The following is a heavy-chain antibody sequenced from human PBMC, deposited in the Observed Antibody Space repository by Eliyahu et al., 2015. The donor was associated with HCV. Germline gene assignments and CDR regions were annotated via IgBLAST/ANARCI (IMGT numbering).Heavy chain of an antibody. CDR1: GGSIXTYY. J-gene: IGHJ5*02. CDR2: IHFSGGP. D-gene: IGHD6-19*01. Sequence: QVQLQESGPGVVKPSETLSLTCTVSGGSIXTYYWSWIRQPPGKGLGWVGYIHFSGGPNYNPSLKSRVTISVDTSKNQFSLNLTSVTAADTAVYYCASGGGGIAVAGTGGWFDPWGQGTLVTVSS. V-gene: IGHV4-59*01. CDR3: ASGGGGIAVAGTGGWFDP.